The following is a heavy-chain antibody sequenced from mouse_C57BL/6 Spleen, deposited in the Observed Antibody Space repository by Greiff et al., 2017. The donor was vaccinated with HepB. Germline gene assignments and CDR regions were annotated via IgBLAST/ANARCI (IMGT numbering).Heavy chain of an antibody. CDR2: IYYSGTI. Sequence: EVKLQESGPGLVKPSQTVFLTCTVTGISITTGNYRWSWIRQFPGNNLEWIGYIYYSGTITYNPSLTSRTTITRDTPKNQFFLEMNSLTAEDTATYYCARDGGYYWYFDVWGTGTTVTVAS. V-gene: IGHV3-5*01. CDR1: GISITTGNYR. J-gene: IGHJ1*03. CDR3: ARDGGYYWYFDV. D-gene: IGHD1-1*02.